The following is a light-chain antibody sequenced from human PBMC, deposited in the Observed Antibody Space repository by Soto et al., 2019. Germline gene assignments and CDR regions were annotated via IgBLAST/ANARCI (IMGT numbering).Light chain of an antibody. Sequence: SPTTLSVSPGERATLSFRAIQSVGSNLAWYQQKPGQAPRLLIYGASSRATGIPDRFSGSGSGTDFTLTISRLEPEDFAVYYCQQYACSPRTFGEGTKVDIK. CDR1: QSVGSN. CDR2: GAS. V-gene: IGKV3-20*01. CDR3: QQYACSPRT. J-gene: IGKJ4*02.